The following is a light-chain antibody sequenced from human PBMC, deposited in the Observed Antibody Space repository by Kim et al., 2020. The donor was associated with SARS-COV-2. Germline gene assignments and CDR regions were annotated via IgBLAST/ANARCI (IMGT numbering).Light chain of an antibody. CDR3: QQYDDLPYT. V-gene: IGKV1-33*01. J-gene: IGKJ2*01. CDR1: QDISNY. CDR2: DGS. Sequence: SASGGDRVTITCQASQDISNYLNWYQQKAGKAPNLLIYDGSHLETGVPLRFSGSGSGTDFTLTISSLQPEDIATYHCQQYDDLPYTLGEGTKLEI.